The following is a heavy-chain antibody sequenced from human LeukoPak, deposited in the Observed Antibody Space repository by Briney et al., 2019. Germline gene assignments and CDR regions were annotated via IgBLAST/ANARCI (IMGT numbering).Heavy chain of an antibody. CDR1: GFTSSNAW. J-gene: IGHJ4*02. V-gene: IGHV3-15*01. CDR3: ITDENYYDSSGYYYRDY. CDR2: IKSKTDGRTT. D-gene: IGHD3-22*01. Sequence: GGSLRLSCAASGFTSSNAWMSWVRQAPGKGLEWVGRIKSKTDGRTTDYAAPVKGRFTISRDDSKNTVYLQMNSLKTEGTAVYYCITDENYYDSSGYYYRDYWGQGALVTVSS.